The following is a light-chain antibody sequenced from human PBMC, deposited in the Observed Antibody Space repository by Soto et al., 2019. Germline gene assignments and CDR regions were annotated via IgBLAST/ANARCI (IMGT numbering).Light chain of an antibody. CDR3: QQRDSWPRT. Sequence: EIVLTQSPATLSLSPGERATLSCRASQRISRSLASYQHKPGQAPRLLIFDTSNRATGIPARFSGSGSGTDFTLTISSLEPEDFAIYYCQQRDSWPRTFGQGTKVEIK. CDR2: DTS. J-gene: IGKJ1*01. V-gene: IGKV3-11*01. CDR1: QRISRS.